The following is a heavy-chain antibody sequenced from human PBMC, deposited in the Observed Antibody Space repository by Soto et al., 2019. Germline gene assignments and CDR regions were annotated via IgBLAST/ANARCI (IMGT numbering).Heavy chain of an antibody. V-gene: IGHV1-18*01. Sequence: ASVKVSCKASGYTFTSYGISWVRQAPGQGLEWMGWISAYNGNTNYAQKLQGRVTMTTDTSTSTAYMELRRLRPDDTAVYYCVRTHIGVVTKAIDIWGQGTMVT. D-gene: IGHD2-21*02. J-gene: IGHJ3*02. CDR2: ISAYNGNT. CDR1: GYTFTSYG. CDR3: VRTHIGVVTKAIDI.